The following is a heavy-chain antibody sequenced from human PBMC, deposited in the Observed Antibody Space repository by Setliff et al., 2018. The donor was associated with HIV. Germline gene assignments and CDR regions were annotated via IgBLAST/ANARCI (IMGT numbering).Heavy chain of an antibody. D-gene: IGHD6-19*01. V-gene: IGHV3-23*01. CDR3: ARPVGGMSFFDN. CDR2: IGGGGSPT. CDR1: GFTFTRDA. Sequence: GGSLRLSCAASGFTFTRDAMTWVRQAPGKGLEWVSSIGGGGSPTFYAGSVKGRFTMSRDNSRNTVSLQMNSLRAEDTAVYYCARPVGGMSFFDNWGQGTLVTVSS. J-gene: IGHJ4*02.